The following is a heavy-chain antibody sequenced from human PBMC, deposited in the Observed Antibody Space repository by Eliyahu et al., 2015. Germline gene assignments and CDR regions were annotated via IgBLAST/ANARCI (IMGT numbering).Heavy chain of an antibody. CDR2: IHNSGGT. D-gene: IGHD6-25*01. CDR3: VRGPAAGDSFDV. CDR1: GDSINSYY. Sequence: QVQLRESGPGLVKPSETLSLTCTVXGDSINSYYWSWIRQPPGKGLEWIGYIHNSGGTKYNPSVRSRVTTSLEMSKNQFSLKLTSVTAADTAVYFCVRGPAAGDSFDVWGQGAMVTVSS. V-gene: IGHV4-59*01. J-gene: IGHJ3*01.